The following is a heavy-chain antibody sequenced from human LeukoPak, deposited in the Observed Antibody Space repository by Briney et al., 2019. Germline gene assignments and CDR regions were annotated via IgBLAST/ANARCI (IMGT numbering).Heavy chain of an antibody. CDR2: IYYSGST. CDR1: GGSISSYY. Sequence: PSETLSLTCTVSGGSISSYYWSWIRQPPGKGLEWIGYIYYSGSTNYNPSLKSRVTISVDTSKNQFSLKLSSVTAADTAVYYCAREDCSGGSCLIDYWGQGTLVTVSS. CDR3: AREDCSGGSCLIDY. D-gene: IGHD2-15*01. J-gene: IGHJ4*02. V-gene: IGHV4-59*01.